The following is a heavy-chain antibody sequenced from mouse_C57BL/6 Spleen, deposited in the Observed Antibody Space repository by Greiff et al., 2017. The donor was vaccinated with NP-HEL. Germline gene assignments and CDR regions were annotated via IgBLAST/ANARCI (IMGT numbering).Heavy chain of an antibody. D-gene: IGHD2-4*01. V-gene: IGHV3-8*01. J-gene: IGHJ1*03. CDR1: GYSITSDY. CDR2: ISYSGST. Sequence: EVQVVESGPGLAKPSQTLSLTCSVTGYSITSDYWNWIRKFPGNKLEYMGYISYSGSTSYHPTPESRVSVTRDTSKHQYYLQLNSVTTEDAATDDGAGGRYYDYDRDGYFDVWGTGTTVTVSS. CDR3: AGGRYYDYDRDGYFDV.